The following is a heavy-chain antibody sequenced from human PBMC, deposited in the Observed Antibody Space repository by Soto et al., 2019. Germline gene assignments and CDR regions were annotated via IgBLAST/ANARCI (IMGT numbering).Heavy chain of an antibody. Sequence: GGSLRLSCAASGFTFSSYAMSWVRQAPGKGLEWVSAISGSGGSTYYADSVEGRCTISRNNSKNTLYLERNSLRAEDPAVYDRAKVILAPIAVAEPRAGAGTQFNWFDPWGQGTLVTVSS. D-gene: IGHD6-19*01. J-gene: IGHJ5*02. CDR2: ISGSGGST. CDR3: AKVILAPIAVAEPRAGAGTQFNWFDP. V-gene: IGHV3-23*01. CDR1: GFTFSSYA.